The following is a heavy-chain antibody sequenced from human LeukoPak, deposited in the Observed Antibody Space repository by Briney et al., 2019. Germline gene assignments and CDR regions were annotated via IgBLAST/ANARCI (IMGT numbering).Heavy chain of an antibody. Sequence: PSETLSLTCTVSGGSISGSSYYWGWIRQPPGKGLEWIGSIYYSGSTYYNPSLKSRVTISVDTSKNQFSLKLNSVTATDTAVYYCARGRRYSSSWYLANPPPSSWFDYWGQGTLVTVSS. CDR2: IYYSGST. D-gene: IGHD6-13*01. CDR1: GGSISGSSYY. J-gene: IGHJ4*02. V-gene: IGHV4-39*02. CDR3: ARGRRYSSSWYLANPPPSSWFDY.